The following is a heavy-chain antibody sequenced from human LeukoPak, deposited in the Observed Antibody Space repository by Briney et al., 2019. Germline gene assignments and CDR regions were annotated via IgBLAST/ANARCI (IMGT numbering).Heavy chain of an antibody. CDR3: ARFVVVRGPMEHYYYYMDV. CDR1: GGSISSYY. V-gene: IGHV4-59*01. Sequence: SETLSLTCTVSGGSISSYYWSWIRQPPGKGLEWIAYIYYSGNTNYNPSLKSRVTLSVDTSKNQFSLRLSSVTAADTAVFFCARFVVVRGPMEHYYYYMDVWGRGTTVIVSS. J-gene: IGHJ6*03. D-gene: IGHD2-2*01. CDR2: IYYSGNT.